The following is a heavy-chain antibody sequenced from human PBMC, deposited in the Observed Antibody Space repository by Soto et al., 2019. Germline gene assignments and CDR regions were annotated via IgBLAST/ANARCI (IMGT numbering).Heavy chain of an antibody. J-gene: IGHJ4*02. Sequence: SVSNAWMNWVRQAPGKGLEWVGHIKSKTDGGTTDYAAPVKGRFTISRDDSKNTLYLQMNSLKTEDTAVYYCTTNVEMALFDYWGQGTLVTVSS. CDR2: IKSKTDGGTT. CDR1: SVSNAW. V-gene: IGHV3-15*07. CDR3: TTNVEMALFDY.